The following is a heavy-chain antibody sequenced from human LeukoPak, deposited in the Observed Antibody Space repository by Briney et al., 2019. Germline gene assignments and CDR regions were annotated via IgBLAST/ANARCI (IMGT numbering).Heavy chain of an antibody. CDR1: GYTFTSYG. CDR2: MSAYNGKT. Sequence: ASVKVSCKASGYTFTSYGFNWVRQAPGQGLEWMGWMSAYNGKTNYAHSLQGRVTVTADTSTSTAYMELRSLRSEDTAVYYCARGMGYSYGHPQGASAIWGQGTMVTVSS. CDR3: ARGMGYSYGHPQGASAI. J-gene: IGHJ3*02. V-gene: IGHV1-18*01. D-gene: IGHD5-18*01.